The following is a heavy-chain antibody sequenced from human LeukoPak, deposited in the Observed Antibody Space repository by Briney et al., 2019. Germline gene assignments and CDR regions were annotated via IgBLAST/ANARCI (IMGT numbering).Heavy chain of an antibody. CDR3: ARDPMVRGTRYYFDY. V-gene: IGHV3-33*08. J-gene: IGHJ4*02. D-gene: IGHD3-10*01. CDR2: IWYDGSNK. Sequence: GGSLRLSCAASGFTFSSYGMHWVRQAPGKGLEWVAVIWYDGSNKYYVDSVKGRFTISRDNSKNTLYLQMNSLRAEDTAVYYCARDPMVRGTRYYFDYWGQGTLVTVSS. CDR1: GFTFSSYG.